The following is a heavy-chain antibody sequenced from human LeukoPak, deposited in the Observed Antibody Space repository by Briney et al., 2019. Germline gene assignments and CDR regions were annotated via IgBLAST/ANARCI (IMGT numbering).Heavy chain of an antibody. CDR1: GYTFTSYG. Sequence: ASVKVSCKASGYTFTSYGISWVRQAPGQGLEWMGWISAYNGNTNYAQKLQGRVTMTTDTSTSTAYMELRSLRSDDTAVYYCAKDLEYCSGGSCYSVGYYYYYGMDVWGQGTTVTVSS. V-gene: IGHV1-18*01. CDR3: AKDLEYCSGGSCYSVGYYYYYGMDV. J-gene: IGHJ6*02. D-gene: IGHD2-15*01. CDR2: ISAYNGNT.